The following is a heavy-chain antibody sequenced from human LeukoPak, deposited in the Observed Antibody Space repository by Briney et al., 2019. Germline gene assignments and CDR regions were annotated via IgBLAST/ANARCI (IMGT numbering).Heavy chain of an antibody. D-gene: IGHD6-19*01. J-gene: IGHJ4*02. CDR3: AKDRIAVAGTPPFFDY. CDR1: GFTFSSYW. Sequence: GGSLRLSCAVSGFTFSSYWMSWVRQAPGKGLEWVSYISQDGVGIYNTDFVKGRFTISRDDAKNTLYLQMNSLRAEDTAVYYCAKDRIAVAGTPPFFDYWGQGTLVTVSS. V-gene: IGHV3-23*01. CDR2: ISQDGVGI.